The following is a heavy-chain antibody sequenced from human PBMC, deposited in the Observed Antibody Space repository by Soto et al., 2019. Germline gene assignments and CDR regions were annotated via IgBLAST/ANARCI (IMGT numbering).Heavy chain of an antibody. V-gene: IGHV4-59*11. J-gene: IGHJ4*02. D-gene: IGHD3-9*01. Sequence: SETLSLTCTVSGDSHRNHYWSWIRQSPGSGLEWVGNIFYNGETQYQSSLKSRVSMSVDTSKNLFSLELRSVNTDDTAIFFCARVTNLRNFPWLFAFDSWGQGIQVTVS. CDR2: IFYNGET. CDR3: ARVTNLRNFPWLFAFDS. CDR1: GDSHRNHY.